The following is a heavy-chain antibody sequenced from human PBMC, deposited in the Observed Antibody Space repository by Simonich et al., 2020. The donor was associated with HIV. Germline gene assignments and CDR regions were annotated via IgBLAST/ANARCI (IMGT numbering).Heavy chain of an antibody. CDR2: NKHRGST. D-gene: IGHD4-17*01. Sequence: QVQLQQWGAGLLTPSETLSLTCAVYGGSFSGYYGSWIRQPPGKGLEWIGENKHRGSTNDNPSLKRRVTISGDTSKNQFSLKLSSVTAADTAVYYCARRHPTAVTTPYFDYWGQGTLVTVSS. CDR3: ARRHPTAVTTPYFDY. V-gene: IGHV4-34*01. CDR1: GGSFSGYY. J-gene: IGHJ4*02.